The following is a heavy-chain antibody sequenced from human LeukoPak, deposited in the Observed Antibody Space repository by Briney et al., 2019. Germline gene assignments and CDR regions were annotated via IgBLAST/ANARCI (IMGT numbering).Heavy chain of an antibody. CDR1: GYTFTSYY. CDR3: ARGVVAATFYYYMDV. V-gene: IGHV1-2*02. CDR2: INPYSGGT. Sequence: GASVKVSCKASGYTFTSYYMHWVRQAPGQGLEWMGWINPYSGGTNYAQKFQGRVTVTRDTSISTAYMELSRLRSDDTAVYYCARGVVAATFYYYMDVWGKGTTVTVSS. J-gene: IGHJ6*03. D-gene: IGHD2-15*01.